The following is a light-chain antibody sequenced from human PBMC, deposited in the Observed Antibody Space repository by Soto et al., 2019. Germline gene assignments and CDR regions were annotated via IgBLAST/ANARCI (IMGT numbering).Light chain of an antibody. J-gene: IGLJ1*01. CDR3: LVSYSVARRV. CDR1: TGAVTSGHF. Sequence: QAVVTQESSVTVSPGGTVTLTCGSSTGAVTSGHFPYWFQQKPGQAPRTLIYDASKTYSWTPARFSGSLLGGKAALTLSGAQPEDEAEYYCLVSYSVARRVFGTGTKLTVL. V-gene: IGLV7-46*01. CDR2: DAS.